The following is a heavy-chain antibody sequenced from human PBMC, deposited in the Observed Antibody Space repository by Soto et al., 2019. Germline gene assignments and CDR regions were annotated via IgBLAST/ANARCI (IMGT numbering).Heavy chain of an antibody. V-gene: IGHV4-30-4*01. D-gene: IGHD2-15*01. CDR1: GDSISTVDYF. CDR2: IYKSTTT. J-gene: IGHJ5*01. CDR3: ARGRYCLTGRCFPNWFDS. Sequence: QVHLLESGPGLVKPSQTLSLTCSVSGDSISTVDYFWAWIRQPPGQALEYIGYIYKSTTTYYNPSFEGRVAISLDTSKSQFSLTVTSVTAADTAVYFCARGRYCLTGRCFPNWFDSWGQGTLVTVSP.